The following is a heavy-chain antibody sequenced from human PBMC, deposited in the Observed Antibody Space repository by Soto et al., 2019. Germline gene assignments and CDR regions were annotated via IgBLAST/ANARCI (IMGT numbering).Heavy chain of an antibody. Sequence: QVQLQESGPGLVKPSETLSLTCTVSGGSFKSGSYSWSWLRQPPGKGLEWIGYVYHTGRTSYNPSLKSRVSISMDTSKHQFSLNLDSVTAADTAVYFCARDFAYFDSWGQGTLVTVSS. V-gene: IGHV4-61*01. J-gene: IGHJ4*02. CDR3: ARDFAYFDS. CDR2: VYHTGRT. D-gene: IGHD3-3*01. CDR1: GGSFKSGSYS.